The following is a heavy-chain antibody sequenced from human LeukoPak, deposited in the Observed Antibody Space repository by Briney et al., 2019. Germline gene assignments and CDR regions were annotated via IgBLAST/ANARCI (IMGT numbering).Heavy chain of an antibody. CDR1: GYTFTIYG. Sequence: ASVKVSCKASGYTFTIYGINWVRQAPGQGLEWMGWISAYNGNTNYAQKLQGRVTMTTDTSTSTAYMELRSLRSDDTAVYYCARGGYYYDSSGYRIDFWGQGTLVTVSS. D-gene: IGHD3-22*01. J-gene: IGHJ4*02. CDR3: ARGGYYYDSSGYRIDF. CDR2: ISAYNGNT. V-gene: IGHV1-18*01.